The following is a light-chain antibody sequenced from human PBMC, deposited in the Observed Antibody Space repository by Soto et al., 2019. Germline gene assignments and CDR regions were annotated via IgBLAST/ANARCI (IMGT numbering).Light chain of an antibody. V-gene: IGKV1-5*01. Sequence: DIQMTQSPSTLSASVGDSVTITCRASQNVNNWVAWYQQKPGKAPRFLIYDASSLESGVPSRFSDSGSGTDFTLTISSLQPDDFATYYCQRYNSYSRTFGQGTKVEIK. CDR1: QNVNNW. CDR2: DAS. CDR3: QRYNSYSRT. J-gene: IGKJ1*01.